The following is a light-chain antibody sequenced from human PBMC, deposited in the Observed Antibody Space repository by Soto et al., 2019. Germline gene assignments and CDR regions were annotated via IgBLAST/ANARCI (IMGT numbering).Light chain of an antibody. CDR1: SSDVGGYQY. CDR2: EVS. V-gene: IGLV2-14*01. CDR3: SSYTGDNNVL. Sequence: QSALTQPASVSGSPGQSITISCTGTSSDVGGYQYVSWYQQHPGKAPKLMIYEVSNRPSGVSNRFSGSKSANTASLTISGLQAEDEAEYYCSSYTGDNNVLFGGGTKLTVL. J-gene: IGLJ2*01.